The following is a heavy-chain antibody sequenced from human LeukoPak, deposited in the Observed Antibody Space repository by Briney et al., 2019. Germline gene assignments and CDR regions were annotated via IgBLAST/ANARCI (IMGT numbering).Heavy chain of an antibody. D-gene: IGHD2-21*02. J-gene: IGHJ4*02. Sequence: PSETLSLTCSVSGDSISNCYWTCLRQPPGKELEWIGYVYNRRSTIYNPSLKSRLTISQDTSKNQFSLRLSSVTAADTALYYCGRAEGSVTYVFGFWGQGILVTVSS. CDR3: GRAEGSVTYVFGF. CDR1: GDSISNCY. V-gene: IGHV4-59*01. CDR2: VYNRRST.